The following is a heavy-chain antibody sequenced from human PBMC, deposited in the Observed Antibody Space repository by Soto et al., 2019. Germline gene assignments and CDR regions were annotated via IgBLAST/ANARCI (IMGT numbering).Heavy chain of an antibody. CDR3: ARGLAVAGTRHYYYGMDV. CDR1: GYSFTGYW. Sequence: PGESLKISCKGSGYSFTGYWIAWVRQMPGKGLEWMGNIYPDDSETRYSPSFQGQVTISADKSISTAYLQWSSLKASDTAMYYCARGLAVAGTRHYYYGMDVWGQGTTVTVSS. CDR2: IYPDDSET. J-gene: IGHJ6*02. V-gene: IGHV5-51*01. D-gene: IGHD6-19*01.